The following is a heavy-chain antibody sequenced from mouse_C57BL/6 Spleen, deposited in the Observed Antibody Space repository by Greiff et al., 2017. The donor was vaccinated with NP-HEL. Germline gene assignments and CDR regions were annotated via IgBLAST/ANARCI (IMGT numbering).Heavy chain of an antibody. CDR3: ARWGNYVDY. CDR1: GYTFTSYW. Sequence: QVQLQQPGAELVRPGTSVKLSCKASGYTFTSYWMHWVKQRPGQGLEWIGVIDPSDSYTNYNQQFKGKATLTVDTSSSTAYVQLSSLTSEDSAVYYCARWGNYVDYWGQGTTLTVSS. CDR2: IDPSDSYT. J-gene: IGHJ2*01. V-gene: IGHV1-59*01.